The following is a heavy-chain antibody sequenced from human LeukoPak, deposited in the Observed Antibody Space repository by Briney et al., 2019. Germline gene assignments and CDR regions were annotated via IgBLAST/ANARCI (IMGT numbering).Heavy chain of an antibody. CDR1: GFTFSSYT. D-gene: IGHD6-13*01. V-gene: IGHV3-21*01. J-gene: IGHJ4*02. CDR2: IRSSSSYI. Sequence: GGSLRLSCAASGFTFSSYTMIWVRQAPGKGLEWVSSIRSSSSYIYYADSVKGRFTISRDNANNSLYLQLNSLRAEDTAVYYCARGRGAAAGTGYCFDYWGQGTLVTVSS. CDR3: ARGRGAAAGTGYCFDY.